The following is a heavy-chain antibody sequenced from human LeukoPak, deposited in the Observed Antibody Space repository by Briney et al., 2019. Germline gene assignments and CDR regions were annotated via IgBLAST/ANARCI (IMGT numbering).Heavy chain of an antibody. CDR1: GFTFSSYA. Sequence: GGSLRLSCAASGFTFSSYAMSWVRQAPGKGLEWVSAISGSGGSTYYADSVKGRFTISRDSSKNTLYLQMNSLRAEDTAVYYCAKCPYSSSWYPFDYWGQGTLVTVSS. CDR2: ISGSGGST. J-gene: IGHJ4*02. V-gene: IGHV3-23*01. D-gene: IGHD6-13*01. CDR3: AKCPYSSSWYPFDY.